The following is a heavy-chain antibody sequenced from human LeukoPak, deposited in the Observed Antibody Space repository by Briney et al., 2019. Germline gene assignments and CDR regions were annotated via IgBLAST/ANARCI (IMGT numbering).Heavy chain of an antibody. CDR3: ARLGYDFWSGHYGPMDV. J-gene: IGHJ6*03. CDR1: GYSFTSYW. CDR2: IYPGDSDT. D-gene: IGHD3-3*01. V-gene: IGHV5-51*01. Sequence: GESLEISCKGSGYSFTSYWIGWVRQMPGKGLEWMGIIYPGDSDTRYSPSFQGQVTISADKSISTAYLQWSSLKASDTAMYYCARLGYDFWSGHYGPMDVWGKGTTVTVSS.